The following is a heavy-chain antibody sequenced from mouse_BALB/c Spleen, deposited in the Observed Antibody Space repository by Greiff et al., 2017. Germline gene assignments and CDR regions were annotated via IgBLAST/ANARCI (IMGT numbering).Heavy chain of an antibody. D-gene: IGHD2-4*01. V-gene: IGHV5-9-4*01. J-gene: IGHJ3*01. CDR3: ARADDYTTFAY. CDR2: ISSCGSCT. Sequence: VKVVESGGGLVKPGGSLKLSCAASGFTFSSYAMSWVRQSPEKRLEWVAEISSCGSCTYYPDTMTGRFTISRDNAKNTLYLEMSSLRSEDTAMYYCARADDYTTFAYWGQGTLVTVSA. CDR1: GFTFSSYA.